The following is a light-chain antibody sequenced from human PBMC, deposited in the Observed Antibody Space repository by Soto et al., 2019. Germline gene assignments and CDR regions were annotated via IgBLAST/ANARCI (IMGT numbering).Light chain of an antibody. CDR3: QQYGRTSWT. J-gene: IGKJ1*01. CDR2: GAS. CDR1: QSVGTNF. V-gene: IGKV3-20*01. Sequence: EIVLTQSPGTLSLSPGEGATLSCRASQSVGTNFFAWYQQKPGQAPRLLIYGASTRATGIPDRFSGSGSGTDFTLTISRLEPEDFAVYYCQQYGRTSWTFGQGTK.